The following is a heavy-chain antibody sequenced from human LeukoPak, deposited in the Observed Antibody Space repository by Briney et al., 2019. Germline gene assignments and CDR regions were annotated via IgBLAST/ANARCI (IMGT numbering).Heavy chain of an antibody. Sequence: GGSLRLSCAASGFTFSSYRMHWVRQAPGKGLVWVSRINSDGSSTSYADSVKGRFTISRDNAKNSLYLQMNSLRAEDTAVYYCARSGNYYDSSGYYSTFDYWGQGTLVTVSS. CDR3: ARSGNYYDSSGYYSTFDY. V-gene: IGHV3-74*01. CDR1: GFTFSSYR. CDR2: INSDGSST. J-gene: IGHJ4*02. D-gene: IGHD3-22*01.